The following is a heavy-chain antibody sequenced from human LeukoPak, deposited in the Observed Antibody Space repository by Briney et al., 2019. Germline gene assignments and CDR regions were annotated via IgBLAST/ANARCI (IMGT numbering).Heavy chain of an antibody. D-gene: IGHD2-2*01. J-gene: IGHJ4*02. CDR2: IYHSGST. Sequence: QTLXLXXXXSGGSISSGGYSWSWIRQPPGKGLEWIGYIYHSGSTYYNPSVKSRFTISVKRCKNRFSLKLSSVTAADTAVYYCARAGGYCSSTSCPPYFDYWGQGTLVTVSS. V-gene: IGHV4-30-2*01. CDR3: ARAGGYCSSTSCPPYFDY. CDR1: GGSISSGGYS.